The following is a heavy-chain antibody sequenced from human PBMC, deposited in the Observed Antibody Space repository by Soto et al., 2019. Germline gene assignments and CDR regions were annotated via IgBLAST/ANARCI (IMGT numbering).Heavy chain of an antibody. CDR1: GFSLDTWGVG. D-gene: IGHD3-16*01. Sequence: QITLKESGPTLVRPTQTLTLTCTVTGFSLDTWGVGVGWIRQPPGKAPEWLALIYWDDDKRYSPSLKNRLTITKDTSKNQVVLTVTNMDSVDTVTYYCARALGSWGSYYFDHWGQGTLVTVSS. CDR2: IYWDDDK. V-gene: IGHV2-5*02. CDR3: ARALGSWGSYYFDH. J-gene: IGHJ4*02.